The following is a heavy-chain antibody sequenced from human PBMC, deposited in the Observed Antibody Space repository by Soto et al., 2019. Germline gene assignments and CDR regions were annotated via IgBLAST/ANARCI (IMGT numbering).Heavy chain of an antibody. CDR1: GGSVSSDTDY. V-gene: IGHV4-61*01. J-gene: IGHJ3*02. D-gene: IGHD2-15*01. CDR2: VYFNGST. CDR3: ARDNGGSGRNDAAFDI. Sequence: QVQLQESGPGLVKPSETLSLTCTVSGGSVSSDTDYWSWIRQPPGKGLEWLGYVYFNGSTNCNPSLKSRLTLSVDTSKNQFSLRLTSVTAADTAVYYCARDNGGSGRNDAAFDIWGQGTLVTVSS.